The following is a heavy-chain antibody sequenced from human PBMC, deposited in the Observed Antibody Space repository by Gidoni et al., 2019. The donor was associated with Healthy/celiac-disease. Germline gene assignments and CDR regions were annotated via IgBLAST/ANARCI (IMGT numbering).Heavy chain of an antibody. D-gene: IGHD4-17*01. CDR2: IKQDGSEK. Sequence: EVQLAESGGGLVQPGGSLRLACAASGFTVRSYWMRWVRQAPGKGLEWLANIKQDGSEKYYVDSVKGRFTISRDNAKNSLYLQMNSLRAEDTAVYYCARDLRVTTNYYYYYGMDVWGQGTTVTVSS. J-gene: IGHJ6*02. CDR3: ARDLRVTTNYYYYYGMDV. CDR1: GFTVRSYW. V-gene: IGHV3-7*01.